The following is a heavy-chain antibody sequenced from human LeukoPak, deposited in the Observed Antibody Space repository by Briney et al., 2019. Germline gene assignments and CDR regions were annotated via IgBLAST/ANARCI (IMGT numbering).Heavy chain of an antibody. CDR3: ARDGRLYGSGSYLDY. J-gene: IGHJ4*02. CDR2: INPNSGGT. Sequence: ASVKVSCKASGYTFTGYYMHWVRQAPGQGLEWMGWINPNSGGTNYAQKFQGRVTMTRDTSISTAYMELSRLRSDDTAVYYCARDGRLYGSGSYLDYWGQGTLVTVSS. D-gene: IGHD3-10*01. V-gene: IGHV1-2*02. CDR1: GYTFTGYY.